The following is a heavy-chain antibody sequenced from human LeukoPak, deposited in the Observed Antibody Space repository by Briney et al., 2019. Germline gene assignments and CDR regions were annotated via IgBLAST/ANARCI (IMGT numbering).Heavy chain of an antibody. V-gene: IGHV3-33*08. CDR3: ARELVTAIWRGFDY. D-gene: IGHD2-21*02. CDR2: IWFDGSNK. Sequence: GGSLRLSCAASGFTFSSYAMSWVRQAPGKGLEWVAVIWFDGSNKYYADSVKGRFTISRDNSKNTLYLQMNSLRAEDTAVYYCARELVTAIWRGFDYWGQGTLVTVSS. CDR1: GFTFSSYA. J-gene: IGHJ4*02.